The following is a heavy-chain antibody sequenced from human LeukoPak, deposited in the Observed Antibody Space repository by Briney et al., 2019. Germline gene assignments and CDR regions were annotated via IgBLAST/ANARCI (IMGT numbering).Heavy chain of an antibody. D-gene: IGHD3-16*01. Sequence: GGSLRLSCAASGFTFSTYWMTWVRQAPGRGLEWVANIKANGRETYYVDSVKGRFTISRDNAQKSLYLQLNSLRVEDTAIYYCAKGGYVDYCGQGSLVTVSS. V-gene: IGHV3-7*01. CDR2: IKANGRET. J-gene: IGHJ4*02. CDR1: GFTFSTYW. CDR3: AKGGYVDY.